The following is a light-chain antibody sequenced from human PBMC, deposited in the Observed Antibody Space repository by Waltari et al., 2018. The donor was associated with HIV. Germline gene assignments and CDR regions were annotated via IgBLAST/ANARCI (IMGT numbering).Light chain of an antibody. CDR2: DND. Sequence: QSVLTQPPSVSAAPGQKVAISCSVSSSNIRTDSVSWYQHVPGSAPKLLIYDNDKRPSGTPDRFSGSKSGTSATLDITGLQTGDGADYYCGTWDRSLGGGVFGGGTKLTVL. CDR3: GTWDRSLGGGV. V-gene: IGLV1-51*01. CDR1: SSNIRTDS. J-gene: IGLJ3*02.